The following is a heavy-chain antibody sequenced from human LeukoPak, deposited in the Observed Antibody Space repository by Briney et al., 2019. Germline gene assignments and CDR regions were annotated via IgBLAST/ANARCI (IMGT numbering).Heavy chain of an antibody. D-gene: IGHD3-3*02. CDR1: VFTTGTAW. CDR2: IKSEGEGATT. Sequence: GESLRLSCVISVFTTGTAWISSVLQSPGPGLKGLGHIKSEGEGATTDYAAPAKGRFAISRDDSKNMIYLQMSSLKIDDTAIYYCIAHFPYFYGFDVWGKGTTVTVSS. V-gene: IGHV3-15*01. CDR3: IAHFPYFYGFDV. J-gene: IGHJ6*04.